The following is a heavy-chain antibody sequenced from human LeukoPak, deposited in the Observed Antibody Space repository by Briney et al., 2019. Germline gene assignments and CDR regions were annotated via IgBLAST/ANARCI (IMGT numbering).Heavy chain of an antibody. CDR2: IGAYNGNT. V-gene: IGHV1-18*01. J-gene: IGHJ4*02. Sequence: ASVKVSCKASGYTFTSYGVSWVRQAPGQGLEWMGWIGAYNGNTNYAQKLQGRVTMTTDTSTSTAYMELRSLRSDDTAVYYCARTVRGYDVFDYWGQGTLVTVSS. CDR1: GYTFTSYG. CDR3: ARTVRGYDVFDY. D-gene: IGHD5-12*01.